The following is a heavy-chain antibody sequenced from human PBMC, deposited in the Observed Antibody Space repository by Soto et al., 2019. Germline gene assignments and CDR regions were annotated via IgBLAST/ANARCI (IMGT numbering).Heavy chain of an antibody. CDR3: ARRIYDSDTGPNFQYYFDS. V-gene: IGHV5-10-1*01. CDR2: IDPSDSQT. J-gene: IGHJ4*02. Sequence: GESLKISCKGSGYSFAGYWITWVRQKPGKGLEWMGRIDPSDSQTYYSPSFRGHVTISVTKSITTVFLQWSSLRASDTAMYYCARRIYDSDTGPNFQYYFDSWGQGTPVTVSS. D-gene: IGHD3-22*01. CDR1: GYSFAGYW.